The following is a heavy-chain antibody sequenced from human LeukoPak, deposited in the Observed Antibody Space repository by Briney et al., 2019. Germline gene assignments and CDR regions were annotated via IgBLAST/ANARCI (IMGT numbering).Heavy chain of an antibody. CDR2: IKPDGSEK. CDR3: ARDSD. CDR1: GFTFTSHW. J-gene: IGHJ3*01. V-gene: IGHV3-7*01. Sequence: PGGSLRLSCAASGFTFTSHWMSWVRQAPGKGLEWVANIKPDGSEKYYVDSVKGRFTISRDSAENSLFLQMNSLRAEDTAVYYCARDSDWGHGTMVTVSS. D-gene: IGHD3-10*01.